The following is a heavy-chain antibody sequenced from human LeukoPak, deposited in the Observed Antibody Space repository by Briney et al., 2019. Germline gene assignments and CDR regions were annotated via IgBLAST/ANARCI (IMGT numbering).Heavy chain of an antibody. Sequence: ASVKVSCKASGYTFTGYYMHWVRQAPGQGPEWMGWINPNSGGTNYAQKFQGRVTMTRDTSISTAYMELSRLRSDDTAVYYCARVGSSSPRTIGNWFDPWGQGTLVTVSS. CDR2: INPNSGGT. V-gene: IGHV1-2*02. D-gene: IGHD6-13*01. CDR1: GYTFTGYY. J-gene: IGHJ5*02. CDR3: ARVGSSSPRTIGNWFDP.